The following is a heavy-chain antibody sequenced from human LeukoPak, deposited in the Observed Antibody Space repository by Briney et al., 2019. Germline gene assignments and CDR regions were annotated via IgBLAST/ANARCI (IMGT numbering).Heavy chain of an antibody. CDR2: IKQDGSEK. V-gene: IGHV3-7*01. D-gene: IGHD3-22*01. CDR1: GFTFSNYW. J-gene: IGHJ4*02. CDR3: ASRPTYCYDSRGGYFDY. Sequence: GGSLRLSCAASGFTFSNYWMSWVRQAPGKGLEWVANIKQDGSEKYYVDSVKGRFTISRDNAKNSLYLQMNSLRAEDTAVYYCASRPTYCYDSRGGYFDYWGQGTLVTVSS.